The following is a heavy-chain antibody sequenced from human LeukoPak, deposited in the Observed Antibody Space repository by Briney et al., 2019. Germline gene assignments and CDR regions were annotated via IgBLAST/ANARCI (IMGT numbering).Heavy chain of an antibody. J-gene: IGHJ3*02. CDR1: GFTFSSYS. V-gene: IGHV3-7*01. Sequence: GGSLRLSCAASGFTFSSYSMSWVRQAPGKGLEWVANIKQDGSEKYYVDSVKGRFTISRDNAKNSLYLQMNSLRAEDTAVYYCARSGLYQKWTDVDAFDIWGQGTMVTVSS. CDR3: ARSGLYQKWTDVDAFDI. D-gene: IGHD2-2*01. CDR2: IKQDGSEK.